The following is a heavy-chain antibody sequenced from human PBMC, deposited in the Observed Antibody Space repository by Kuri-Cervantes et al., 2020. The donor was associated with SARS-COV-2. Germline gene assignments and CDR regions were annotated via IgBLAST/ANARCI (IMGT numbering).Heavy chain of an antibody. D-gene: IGHD1-26*01. Sequence: GESLKISCAASGFTVSSNYMSWVRQAPGRGLERVSVIYSGGSTYYADPVKGRFTISRDNSKNTLYLQMNSLRAEDTAVYYCARGSSGSYPLDYWGQGTLVTVSS. J-gene: IGHJ4*02. CDR1: GFTVSSNY. CDR3: ARGSSGSYPLDY. V-gene: IGHV3-53*01. CDR2: IYSGGST.